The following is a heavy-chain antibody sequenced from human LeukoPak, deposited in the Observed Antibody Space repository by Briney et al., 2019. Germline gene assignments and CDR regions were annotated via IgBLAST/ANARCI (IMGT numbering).Heavy chain of an antibody. CDR2: MSSSGNNV. V-gene: IGHV3-21*01. Sequence: PGGSLRLSCAASGFTFSSYGMNWVRQAPGKGLEWVSSMSSSGNNVNYADSVKGRFTISRDNAKNSLYLQMHSLTVEDTAIYYCVKEGLTWRAYSWGQGTLVTVSS. J-gene: IGHJ4*02. D-gene: IGHD2-21*02. CDR1: GFTFSSYG. CDR3: VKEGLTWRAYS.